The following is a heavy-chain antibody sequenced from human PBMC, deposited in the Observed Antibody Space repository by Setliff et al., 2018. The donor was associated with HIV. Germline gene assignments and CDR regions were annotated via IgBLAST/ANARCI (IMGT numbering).Heavy chain of an antibody. J-gene: IGHJ6*02. D-gene: IGHD6-13*01. Sequence: GGSLRLSCAASGFTFSSYAMHWVRQAPGKGLEWVAVMSYDGNNKYSADSVKGRFTISRDNSKNTLFLQMNSLRPEDTAVYYRVRGLAAAGGYAMDVWGQGTTVTVSS. CDR2: MSYDGNNK. CDR3: VRGLAAAGGYAMDV. V-gene: IGHV3-30*04. CDR1: GFTFSSYA.